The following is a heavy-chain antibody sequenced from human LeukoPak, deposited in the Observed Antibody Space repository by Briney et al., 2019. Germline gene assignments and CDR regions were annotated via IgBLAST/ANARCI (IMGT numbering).Heavy chain of an antibody. J-gene: IGHJ4*02. CDR1: GFTFSSYG. V-gene: IGHV3-33*01. Sequence: GGSLRLSCAASGFTFSSYGMHWVRQAPGKGLEWVAVIWYDGSNKYYADSVKGRFTISRDNSKNTLYLQMDSLRAEDTAVYYCARDGSSGWYWVDYWGQGTLVSVSS. CDR2: IWYDGSNK. D-gene: IGHD6-19*01. CDR3: ARDGSSGWYWVDY.